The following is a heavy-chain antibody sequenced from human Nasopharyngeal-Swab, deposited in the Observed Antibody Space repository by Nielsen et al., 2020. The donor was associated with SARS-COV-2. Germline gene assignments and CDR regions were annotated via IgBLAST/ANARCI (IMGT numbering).Heavy chain of an antibody. V-gene: IGHV3-9*01. J-gene: IGHJ4*02. CDR2: ISWNSGSI. CDR3: AKVLGFGELLGSFDY. D-gene: IGHD3-10*01. CDR1: GFTFSNYR. Sequence: SLKISCAASGFTFSNYRMHWVRQAPGKGLEWVSGISWNSGSIGYADSVKGRFTISRDNAKNSLYLQMNSLRAEDTALYYCAKVLGFGELLGSFDYWGQGTLVTVSS.